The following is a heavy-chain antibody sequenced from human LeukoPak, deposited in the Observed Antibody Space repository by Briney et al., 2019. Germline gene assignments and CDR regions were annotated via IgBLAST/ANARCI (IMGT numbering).Heavy chain of an antibody. D-gene: IGHD6-19*01. V-gene: IGHV4-39*01. CDR1: GFTFSDYY. J-gene: IGHJ6*02. CDR2: IYYSGST. CDR3: ARHEDTAAWDIAVAGTRGSPGNYGMDV. Sequence: GSLRLSCAASGFTFSDYYMSWIRQPPGKGLEWIGSIYYSGSTYYNPSLKSRVTISVDTSKNQFSLKLSSVTAADTAVYYCARHEDTAAWDIAVAGTRGSPGNYGMDVWGQGTTVTVSS.